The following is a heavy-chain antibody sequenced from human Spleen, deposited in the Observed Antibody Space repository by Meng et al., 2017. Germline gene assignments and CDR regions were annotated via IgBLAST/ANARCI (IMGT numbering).Heavy chain of an antibody. J-gene: IGHJ5*02. D-gene: IGHD2-8*01. V-gene: IGHV3-74*01. CDR2: INNDGSST. CDR1: GFTFNSYW. CDR3: ARDSYGVHH. Sequence: EVQLVESGGGLVQPGGSLRLSCAVSGFTFNSYWMHWVRQAPGKGLVWVSRINNDGSSTIYADSVKGRFTISRDNAKNTLYLQMNSLRAEDTAVYYCARDSYGVHHWGQGTLVTVSS.